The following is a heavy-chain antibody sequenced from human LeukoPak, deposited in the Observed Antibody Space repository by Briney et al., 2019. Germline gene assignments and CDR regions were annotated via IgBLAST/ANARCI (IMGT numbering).Heavy chain of an antibody. D-gene: IGHD2-15*01. V-gene: IGHV4-30-2*01. Sequence: SETLSLTCTVSGGSISSGGYYWSWIRQPPGKGLEWIGYIYHSGSTYYNPSLKSRVTISVDRSKNQFSLKLSSVTAADTAVYYCARGYCSGGSCYFHPFDYWGQGTLVTVSS. J-gene: IGHJ4*02. CDR3: ARGYCSGGSCYFHPFDY. CDR2: IYHSGST. CDR1: GGSISSGGYY.